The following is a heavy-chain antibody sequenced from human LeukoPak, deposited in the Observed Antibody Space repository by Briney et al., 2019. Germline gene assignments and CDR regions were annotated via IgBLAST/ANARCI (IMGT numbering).Heavy chain of an antibody. Sequence: GGSLRLSCAASGFTFSSYGMHWVRQAPGKGLEWVAFIRYDGSNKYYADSVKGRFTISRDNSKNTLYLQMNSLRAEDTAVCYCAKSELSTYYYGSGSFAGADYWGQGTLVTVSS. CDR2: IRYDGSNK. D-gene: IGHD3-10*01. CDR1: GFTFSSYG. J-gene: IGHJ4*02. V-gene: IGHV3-30*02. CDR3: AKSELSTYYYGSGSFAGADY.